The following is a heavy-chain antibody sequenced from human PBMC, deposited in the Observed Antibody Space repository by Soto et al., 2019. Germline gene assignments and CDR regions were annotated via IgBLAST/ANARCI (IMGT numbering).Heavy chain of an antibody. CDR3: ARGGDYYDSNWFDT. D-gene: IGHD3-22*01. V-gene: IGHV1-69*13. CDR1: GGTFSSYA. CDR2: IIPIFGTA. Sequence: SVKVSCKASGGTFSSYAISWVRQAPGQGLEWMGGIIPIFGTANYAQKFQGRVTITADESTSTAYMELSSLRSEDTAVYYCARGGDYYDSNWFDTWGQGTLVTVSS. J-gene: IGHJ5*02.